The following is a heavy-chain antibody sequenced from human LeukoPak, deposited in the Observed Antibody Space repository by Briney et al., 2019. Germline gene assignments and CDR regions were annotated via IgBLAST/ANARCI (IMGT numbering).Heavy chain of an antibody. CDR2: IWTDGGT. V-gene: IGHV4-61*02. D-gene: IGHD3-22*01. Sequence: SQTLSLTCTVSGGSISSGNYYWSWIRQPAGKGLEWIGRIWTDGGTSYNPSLKSRVTISLDTSKNQISLRLSSVTAADTAVYYCARGRDSRGYQSKGFDCWGQGTLVTVSS. J-gene: IGHJ4*02. CDR3: ARGRDSRGYQSKGFDC. CDR1: GGSISSGNYY.